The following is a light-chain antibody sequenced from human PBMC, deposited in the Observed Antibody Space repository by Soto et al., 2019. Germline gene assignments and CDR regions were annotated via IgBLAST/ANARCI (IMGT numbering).Light chain of an antibody. CDR3: FSYAGDSVYV. Sequence: QSVLTQPASVSGSPRQSITISCTGTNSDGGSYNLVSWFQQHPGKAPKLVIYEVTKRPSGVSDRFSGSKSGNTASLTISGLQAEDEADYYCFSYAGDSVYVFGTGTKVTVL. CDR1: NSDGGSYNL. J-gene: IGLJ1*01. CDR2: EVT. V-gene: IGLV2-23*02.